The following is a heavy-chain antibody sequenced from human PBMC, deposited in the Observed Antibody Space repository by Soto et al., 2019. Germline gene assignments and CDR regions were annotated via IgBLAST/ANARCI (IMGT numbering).Heavy chain of an antibody. J-gene: IGHJ5*02. CDR2: IYWDDDK. V-gene: IGHV2-5*02. CDR1: GFSLSTSGVG. D-gene: IGHD3-3*01. CDR3: AHAPGYDFWSGYYIKA. Sequence: SGPTLVNPTQTLTLTCTFSGFSLSTSGVGVGWIRQPPGKALEWLALIYWDDDKRYSPSLKSRLTITKDTSKNQVVLKMTNMDPVDTATYYCAHAPGYDFWSGYYIKAWGQGTLVTVAS.